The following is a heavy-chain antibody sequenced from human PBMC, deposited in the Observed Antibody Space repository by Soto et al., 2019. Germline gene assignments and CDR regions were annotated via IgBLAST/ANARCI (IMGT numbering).Heavy chain of an antibody. V-gene: IGHV1-2*04. CDR1: GYTFTGYY. D-gene: IGHD3-16*01. J-gene: IGHJ6*02. CDR3: ARDELTRGKGHGYGMDV. Sequence: ASVKVSCKASGYTFTGYYMHWVRQAPGQGLEWMGWINPNSGGTNYAQKFQGWVTMTRDTSISTAYMELSRLRSDDTAVYYCARDELTRGKGHGYGMDVWGQGTTVTVSS. CDR2: INPNSGGT.